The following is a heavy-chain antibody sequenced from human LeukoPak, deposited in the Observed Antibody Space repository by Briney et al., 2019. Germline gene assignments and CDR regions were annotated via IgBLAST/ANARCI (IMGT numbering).Heavy chain of an antibody. V-gene: IGHV4-61*01. CDR3: AVNYYGSGSYQPSITTV. D-gene: IGHD3-10*01. CDR1: GGSVSSGSYY. CDR2: IYYSGST. Sequence: SETLSLTCTVSGGSVSSGSYYWSWIRQPPGKGLEWIGYIYYSGSTNYNPSLKSRVTISVDTSKNQFSLKLSSVTAADTAVYYCAVNYYGSGSYQPSITTVWGQGTMVTVSS. J-gene: IGHJ3*01.